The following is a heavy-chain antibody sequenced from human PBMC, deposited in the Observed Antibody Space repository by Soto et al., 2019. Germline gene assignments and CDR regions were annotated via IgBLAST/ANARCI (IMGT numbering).Heavy chain of an antibody. V-gene: IGHV3-30*18. D-gene: IGHD6-13*01. J-gene: IGHJ4*02. CDR1: GFTFSSYG. CDR3: GKDPRIGSSWYYFDY. CDR2: ISYDGSNK. Sequence: GGSLRLSSAASGFTFSSYGMHWVRQAPGKGLEWVAVISYDGSNKYYADSVKGRFTISRDNSKNTLYLQMNSLRAEDTAVYYCGKDPRIGSSWYYFDYWGQGTLVTVSS.